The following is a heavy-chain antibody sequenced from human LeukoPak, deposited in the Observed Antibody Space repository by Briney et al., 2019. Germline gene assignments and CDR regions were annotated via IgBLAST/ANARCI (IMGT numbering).Heavy chain of an antibody. CDR3: ARGWLTETTVLTPYNY. CDR2: IIPLFGTA. Sequence: SVKVSCKASGGTFSNYAINWVRQAPGQGLEWMGGIIPLFGTAHSAQKFQGRVTITADESTSTAYMELSSLRSEDTAVYYCARGWLTETTVLTPYNYWGQGTLVTVSS. J-gene: IGHJ4*02. D-gene: IGHD4-23*01. CDR1: GGTFSNYA. V-gene: IGHV1-69*13.